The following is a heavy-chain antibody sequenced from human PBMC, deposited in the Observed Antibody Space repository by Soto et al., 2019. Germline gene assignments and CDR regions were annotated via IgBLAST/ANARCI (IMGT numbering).Heavy chain of an antibody. J-gene: IGHJ4*02. V-gene: IGHV4-39*01. Sequence: QLQLQESGPGLVKPSETLSLTCSVSGVSISNTSYYWGWIRQPPGKGLGWVGTLYFSGSTFYNPSLKSRVTISIDTSKNQFSLRLSSVTAADTAVYYCARHGSYWGQGTLVTVSS. CDR3: ARHGSY. CDR1: GVSISNTSYY. CDR2: LYFSGST.